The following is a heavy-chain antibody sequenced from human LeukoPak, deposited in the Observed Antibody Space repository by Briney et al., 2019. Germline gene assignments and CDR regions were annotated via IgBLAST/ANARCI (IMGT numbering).Heavy chain of an antibody. J-gene: IGHJ4*02. Sequence: PGGSLRLSCAASGFTFSSYGMHWVRQAPGKGLEWVAVISYDGSNKNYADSVKGRFTISRDNSKNTLYLQMNSLRAEDTAVYYCLHGNYFDYWGQGTLVTVSS. V-gene: IGHV3-30-3*01. CDR3: LHGNYFDY. CDR2: ISYDGSNK. CDR1: GFTFSSYG. D-gene: IGHD1-26*01.